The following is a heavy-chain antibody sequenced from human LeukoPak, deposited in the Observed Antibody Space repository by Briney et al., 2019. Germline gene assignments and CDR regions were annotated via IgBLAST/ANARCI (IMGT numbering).Heavy chain of an antibody. CDR3: ARASRDTAMANYYFDY. D-gene: IGHD5-18*01. Sequence: PLETLSLTCAVYGGSFSGYYWSWIRQPPGKGLEWIGEISHSGSTNYNPSLKSRVTISVDTSKNQFSLKLSSVTAADTAVYYCARASRDTAMANYYFDYWGQGTLVTASS. CDR2: ISHSGST. V-gene: IGHV4-34*01. J-gene: IGHJ4*02. CDR1: GGSFSGYY.